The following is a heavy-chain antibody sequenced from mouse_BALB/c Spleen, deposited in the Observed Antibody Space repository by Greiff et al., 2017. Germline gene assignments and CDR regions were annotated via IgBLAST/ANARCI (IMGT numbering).Heavy chain of an antibody. J-gene: IGHJ3*01. V-gene: IGHV5-12-2*01. CDR1: GFTFSSYT. Sequence: EVKLVESGGGLVQPGGSLKLSCAASGFTFSSYTMSWVRQTPEKRLEWVAYISNGGGSTYYPDTVKGRFTISRDNAKNTLYLQMSSLKSEDTAMYYCARRITSYWGQGTLVTVSA. CDR3: ARRITSY. D-gene: IGHD1-1*01. CDR2: ISNGGGST.